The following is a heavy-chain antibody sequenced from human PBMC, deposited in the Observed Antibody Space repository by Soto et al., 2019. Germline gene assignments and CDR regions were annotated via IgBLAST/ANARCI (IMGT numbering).Heavy chain of an antibody. V-gene: IGHV4-4*02. Sequence: SETLSLTCAVSGGSHSGSSRWSWIRQSPGRGLEWIGEIYHDGRTNYNPSLKSRVSISVDTSKNQFSLEIYSVTASDTAIYYCARDPGRAVALDWGEGTLVTVSS. CDR2: IYHDGRT. CDR3: ARDPGRAVALD. J-gene: IGHJ4*02. D-gene: IGHD6-19*01. CDR1: GGSHSGSSR.